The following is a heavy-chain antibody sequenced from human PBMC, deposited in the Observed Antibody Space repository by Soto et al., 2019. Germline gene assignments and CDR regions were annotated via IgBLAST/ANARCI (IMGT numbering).Heavy chain of an antibody. D-gene: IGHD3-10*01. CDR3: ARGSGRLGLFDP. V-gene: IGHV1-18*01. CDR1: GYTFTSYG. J-gene: IGHJ5*02. CDR2: ISGYNDNT. Sequence: QVQLVQSGAEVKKPGASVKVSCQASGYTFTSYGITWVRQAPGRGLEWMGWISGYNDNTNSAQKLQDRVSMTTDTSTNTLYMALRSLGSDDTGVYYCARGSGRLGLFDPWGQGNLVTVSS.